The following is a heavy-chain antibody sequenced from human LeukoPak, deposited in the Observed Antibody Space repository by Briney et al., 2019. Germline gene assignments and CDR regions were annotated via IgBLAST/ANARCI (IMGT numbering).Heavy chain of an antibody. Sequence: GGSLRLSCAASGFTFSSYAMSWVRQAPGKGLEWVSTISGGGGSTYYADSVKGRFTISRDNSKNTLYLRMNSLRAEDTAVYYCAKGYSDYVVYWYFDLWGRGTLVTVSS. V-gene: IGHV3-23*01. CDR2: ISGGGGST. CDR1: GFTFSSYA. J-gene: IGHJ2*01. D-gene: IGHD5-12*01. CDR3: AKGYSDYVVYWYFDL.